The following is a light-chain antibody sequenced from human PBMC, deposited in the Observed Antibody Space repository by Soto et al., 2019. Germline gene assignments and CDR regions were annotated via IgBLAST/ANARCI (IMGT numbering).Light chain of an antibody. J-gene: IGLJ1*01. CDR3: SSYTRSSTLV. Sequence: QSALTQPASVSGSPVQSITISCTGTSRDVGGYNYVSWYQQQPGKAPKLLIYDVSNRPSGVSNRFSGSKSGNTASLTISGLQAEDEADYYCSSYTRSSTLVFGTGTKVTVL. CDR2: DVS. V-gene: IGLV2-14*01. CDR1: SRDVGGYNY.